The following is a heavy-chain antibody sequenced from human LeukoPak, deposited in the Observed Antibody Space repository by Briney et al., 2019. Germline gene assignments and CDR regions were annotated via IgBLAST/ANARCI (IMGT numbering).Heavy chain of an antibody. CDR1: GGSISIYY. CDR2: VYNSGST. D-gene: IGHD6-6*01. J-gene: IGHJ3*02. V-gene: IGHV4-59*01. CDR3: AREASSSPYDAFDI. Sequence: SETLSLTCSVSGGSISIYYWSWIRQPPGKGLEWIGYVYNSGSTNYNPSLKSRVTISVDTSKNQFSLKLSSVTAADTAVYYCAREASSSPYDAFDIWGQGTMVTVSS.